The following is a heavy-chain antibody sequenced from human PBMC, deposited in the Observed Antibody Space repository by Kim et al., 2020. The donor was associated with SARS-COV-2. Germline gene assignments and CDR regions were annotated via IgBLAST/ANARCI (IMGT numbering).Heavy chain of an antibody. Sequence: ASVKVSCKASGYIFSNYAIHWVRQAPGQGLEWVGWIIVDNGHTKYLQNFQGRVTIDSDTSASTVYMELTGLTSADTAAYYCARGEEGQQLVMAYWGQGTLVTVSS. D-gene: IGHD1-1*01. CDR1: GYIFSNYA. V-gene: IGHV1-3*01. CDR2: IIVDNGHT. J-gene: IGHJ4*02. CDR3: ARGEEGQQLVMAY.